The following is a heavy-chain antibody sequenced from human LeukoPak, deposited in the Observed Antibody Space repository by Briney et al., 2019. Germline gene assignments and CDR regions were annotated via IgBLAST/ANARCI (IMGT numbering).Heavy chain of an antibody. D-gene: IGHD2/OR15-2a*01. V-gene: IGHV4-61*01. J-gene: IGHJ5*02. CDR1: GYSISSGYY. CDR2: IYYSGST. Sequence: SETLSLTCTVSGYSISSGYYWSWIRQPPGKGLEWIGYIYYSGSTNYNPSLKSRVTISVDTSKNQFSLKLSSVTAADTAVYYCARLLNWFDPWGQGTLVTVSS. CDR3: ARLLNWFDP.